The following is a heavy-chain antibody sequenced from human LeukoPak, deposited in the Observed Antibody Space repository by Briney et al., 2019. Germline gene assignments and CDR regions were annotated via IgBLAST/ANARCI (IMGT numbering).Heavy chain of an antibody. CDR1: GFIFSSYA. J-gene: IGHJ4*02. Sequence: PGGSLRLSCAASGFIFSSYAMSWFRQAPGKGLEWVSGISGSGDNTYYADSVKGRFTISRDNSKNTLYVQVNSLGTEDTAAYYCAKGSYYDSSGSFYFDYWGQGTLVTVSS. D-gene: IGHD3-22*01. V-gene: IGHV3-23*01. CDR2: ISGSGDNT. CDR3: AKGSYYDSSGSFYFDY.